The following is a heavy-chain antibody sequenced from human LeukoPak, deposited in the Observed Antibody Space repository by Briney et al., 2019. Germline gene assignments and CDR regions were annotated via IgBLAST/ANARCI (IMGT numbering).Heavy chain of an antibody. CDR3: ARTIAAAGTLDFDY. V-gene: IGHV3-21*01. Sequence: GGSLRLSCAASGFTFSSYSMNWVRQAPGKGLEWVSSIGSSSSYIYYADSVKGRFTISRDNAKNSLHLQMNSLRAEDTAVYYCARTIAAAGTLDFDYWGQGTLVTVSS. J-gene: IGHJ4*02. D-gene: IGHD6-13*01. CDR1: GFTFSSYS. CDR2: IGSSSSYI.